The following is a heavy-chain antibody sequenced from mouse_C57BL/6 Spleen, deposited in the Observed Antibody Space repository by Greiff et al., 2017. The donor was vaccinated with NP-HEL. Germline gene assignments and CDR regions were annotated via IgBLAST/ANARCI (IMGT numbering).Heavy chain of an antibody. CDR2: ISGGGGNT. Sequence: DVQLVESGGGLVKPGGSLKLSCAASGFTFSSYTMSWVRQTPEKRLEWVATISGGGGNTYYPDSVKGRFTISRDNAKNTLYLQMSSLRSEDTALYYCAREFFAYWGQGTLVTVSA. J-gene: IGHJ3*01. V-gene: IGHV5-9*01. CDR3: AREFFAY. CDR1: GFTFSSYT.